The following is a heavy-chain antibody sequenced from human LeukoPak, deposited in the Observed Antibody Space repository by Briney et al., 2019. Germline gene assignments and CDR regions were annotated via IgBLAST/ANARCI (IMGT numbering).Heavy chain of an antibody. Sequence: AGGSLRLSCVASGFTFTNFGMMWVRQAPGEGLVWVSYINSDGRSTTYADSVKGRFTISRDNAKNTLYLQMNSLRAEDTAIYYCTRNYNGMSYWGQGTLVIVSS. J-gene: IGHJ4*02. CDR2: INSDGRST. D-gene: IGHD1-26*01. V-gene: IGHV3-74*01. CDR3: TRNYNGMSY. CDR1: GFTFTNFG.